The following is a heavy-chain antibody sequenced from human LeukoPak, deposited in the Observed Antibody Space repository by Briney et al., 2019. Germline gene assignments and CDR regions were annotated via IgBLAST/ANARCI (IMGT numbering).Heavy chain of an antibody. CDR3: AGGSGWLIDY. D-gene: IGHD6-19*01. CDR2: IKKDGSEK. Sequence: GGSLRLSCAASGFTFSGFWMSWVRQAPGKGLQWVANIKKDGSEKYYVDSVKGRFTISGDNAKNSVYLQMNSLRAEDTAVYYCAGGSGWLIDYWGQGTLVTVSS. V-gene: IGHV3-7*04. CDR1: GFTFSGFW. J-gene: IGHJ4*02.